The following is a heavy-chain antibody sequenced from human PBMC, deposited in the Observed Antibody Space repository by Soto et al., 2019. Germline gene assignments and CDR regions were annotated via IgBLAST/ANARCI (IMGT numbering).Heavy chain of an antibody. J-gene: IGHJ4*02. CDR3: ARGYSSSWYLDY. Sequence: PGGSLRLSCAAFGFTFSSYGMHWVRQAPGKGLEWVAVIWYDGSNKYYADSVKGRFTISRDNSKNTLYLQMNSLRAEDTAVYYCARGYSSSWYLDYWGQGTLVTVSS. D-gene: IGHD6-13*01. CDR1: GFTFSSYG. V-gene: IGHV3-33*01. CDR2: IWYDGSNK.